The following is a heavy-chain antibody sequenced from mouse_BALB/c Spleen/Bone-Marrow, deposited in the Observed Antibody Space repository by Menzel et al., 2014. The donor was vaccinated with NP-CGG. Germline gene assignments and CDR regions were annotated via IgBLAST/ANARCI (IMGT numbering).Heavy chain of an antibody. J-gene: IGHJ3*01. Sequence: EVKLMESGGGLVQPGGSLKLSCAASGFDFSRYWMSWVRQAPGKGLEWIGEINPDSSTTNYTPSLKDKFIISRDNAKNTLYLQMSKVRSEDTALYYCARLGFYGGFAYWGQAALVPVSA. D-gene: IGHD2-3*01. V-gene: IGHV4-1*02. CDR2: INPDSSTT. CDR3: ARLGFYGGFAY. CDR1: GFDFSRYW.